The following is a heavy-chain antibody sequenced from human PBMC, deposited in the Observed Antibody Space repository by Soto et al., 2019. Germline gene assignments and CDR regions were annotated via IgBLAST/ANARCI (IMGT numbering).Heavy chain of an antibody. CDR3: ARDVTSTTYYYLSPGGFDP. Sequence: EVQLVESGGGLVKPGGSLRLSCAASGFTFSSYSMNWVRQAPGKGLEWVSSISSSSSYIYYADSVEGRFTISRDNAKNSLYLQMNSLRAEDTAVYYCARDVTSTTYYYLSPGGFDPWGQGTLVTVSS. D-gene: IGHD3-22*01. CDR1: GFTFSSYS. V-gene: IGHV3-21*01. CDR2: ISSSSSYI. J-gene: IGHJ5*02.